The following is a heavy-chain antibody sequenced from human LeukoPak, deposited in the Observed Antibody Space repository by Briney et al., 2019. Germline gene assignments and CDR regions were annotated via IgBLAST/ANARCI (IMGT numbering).Heavy chain of an antibody. V-gene: IGHV4-34*01. J-gene: IGHJ4*02. D-gene: IGHD3-22*01. CDR2: INHSGST. CDR1: GGSFSGYY. Sequence: SETLSLTCAVYGGSFSGYYWSWIRQPPGKGLEWIGEINHSGSTNYNPSLKSRVTISVDTSKNQFSLKLSSVTAADTAVYYCARGLNYYDSRGYYNWGQGTLVTVSS. CDR3: ARGLNYYDSRGYYN.